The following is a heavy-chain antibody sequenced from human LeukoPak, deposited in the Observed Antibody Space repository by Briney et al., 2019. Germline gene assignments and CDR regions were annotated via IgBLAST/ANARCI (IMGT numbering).Heavy chain of an antibody. Sequence: SETLSLTCTVSGGSISSGAYYWSWIRQHPGKGLEWIGYIYYSGSTYYSGSTSYNPSLRSRVTISVDTSKNQFFLKVTSVTAADTAVYYCARDAVPYSSSWIPGYWGQGALVTVSS. J-gene: IGHJ4*02. V-gene: IGHV4-31*03. CDR3: ARDAVPYSSSWIPGY. CDR1: GGSISSGAYY. CDR2: IYYSGSTYYSGST. D-gene: IGHD6-13*01.